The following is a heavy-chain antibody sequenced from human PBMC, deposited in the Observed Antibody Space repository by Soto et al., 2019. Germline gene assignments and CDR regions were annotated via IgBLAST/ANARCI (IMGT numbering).Heavy chain of an antibody. CDR3: AKESMSVAVSASRVYGMDV. Sequence: GGSLRLSCAGSGFTFSNYAMTWVRQAPGKGLEWVSTTISNGEYTYYADSVKGRFTVSRDNYQNALFLEMSSLRAEDTAVYYCAKESMSVAVSASRVYGMDVWGQGTTVTVSS. CDR1: GFTFSNYA. D-gene: IGHD6-6*01. V-gene: IGHV3-23*01. CDR2: TISNGEYT. J-gene: IGHJ6*02.